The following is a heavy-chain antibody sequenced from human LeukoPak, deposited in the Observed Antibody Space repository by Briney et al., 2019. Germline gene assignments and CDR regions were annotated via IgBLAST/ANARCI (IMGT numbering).Heavy chain of an antibody. J-gene: IGHJ4*02. CDR3: ARDPGDILVAGTFDY. CDR2: ITWNGGST. Sequence: AGGSLRLSCAASGFTFDDYGMSWVRQAPGKGLEWVSGITWNGGSTGYPDSVKGRFTISRDNAKNSLYLQMNSLRAEDTAFYYCARDPGDILVAGTFDYWGQGTLVTVSS. D-gene: IGHD6-19*01. V-gene: IGHV3-20*04. CDR1: GFTFDDYG.